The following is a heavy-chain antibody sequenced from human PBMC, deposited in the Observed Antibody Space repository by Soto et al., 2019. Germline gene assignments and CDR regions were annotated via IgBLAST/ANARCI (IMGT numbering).Heavy chain of an antibody. V-gene: IGHV1-69*12. J-gene: IGHJ6*02. CDR3: ARDRSVGYCITTSRPQPFYGYSMDF. Sequence: QVQLVQSGAEVKKPGSSLKVSCKASGGTFTNYAFSWVRQAPGQGPEWMGGIIPIFGTPDYAQKFQGRVIITATESARTVSMELITLRPDYTAVYYWARDRSVGYCITTSRPQPFYGYSMDFWGQGTSVTVSS. D-gene: IGHD2-2*01. CDR2: IIPIFGTP. CDR1: GGTFTNYA.